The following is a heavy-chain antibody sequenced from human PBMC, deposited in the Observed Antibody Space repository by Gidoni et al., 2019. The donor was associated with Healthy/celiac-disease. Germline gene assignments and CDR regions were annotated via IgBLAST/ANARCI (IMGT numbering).Heavy chain of an antibody. CDR3: ARYPKYYYYYYMDV. Sequence: QVQLQQCGPGLMKPSATLSLTCAVYGGSFSGYYGSWIRQPPGKGLEWIGEINHSGSTNYNPSLKSRVTISVDTSKNQFSLKLSSVTAAYTAVYYCARYPKYYYYYYMDVWGKGTTVTVSS. J-gene: IGHJ6*03. CDR2: INHSGST. CDR1: GGSFSGYY. V-gene: IGHV4-34*01.